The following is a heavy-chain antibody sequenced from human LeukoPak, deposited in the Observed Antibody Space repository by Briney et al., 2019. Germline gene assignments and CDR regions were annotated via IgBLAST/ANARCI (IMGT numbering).Heavy chain of an antibody. CDR1: GGSFSGYY. V-gene: IGHV4-34*01. CDR2: MNPSGST. D-gene: IGHD3-10*01. CDR3: ARLGLRSFWRVIDY. J-gene: IGHJ4*02. Sequence: PSETLSLTCAVYGGSFSGYYWTWIRQTPEKGLEWIGEMNPSGSTNYNPSLKSRVTISVDTSKNQFSLKLSSVTAADTAVYYCARLGLRSFWRVIDYWGQGTLVTVSS.